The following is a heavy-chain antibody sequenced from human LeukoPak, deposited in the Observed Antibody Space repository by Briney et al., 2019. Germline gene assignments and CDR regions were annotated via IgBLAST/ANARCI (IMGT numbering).Heavy chain of an antibody. CDR2: INHSGST. Sequence: SETLSLTCTVSGYSSSIDYYWGWIRQPPGKGLEWIGEINHSGSTNYNPSLKSRVTISVDTSKNQFSLKLSSVTAADTAVYYCARGNRLLFRAFDYWGQGTLVTVSS. CDR1: GYSSSIDYY. D-gene: IGHD2-15*01. V-gene: IGHV4-38-2*02. J-gene: IGHJ4*02. CDR3: ARGNRLLFRAFDY.